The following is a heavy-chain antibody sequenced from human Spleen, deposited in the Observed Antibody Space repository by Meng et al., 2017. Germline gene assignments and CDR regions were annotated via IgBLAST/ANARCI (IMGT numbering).Heavy chain of an antibody. Sequence: QGQLVEVGGEVKKPGSSVKVSCKASGDIFSSYVIAWVRQAPGQGLEWMGGIIPMYGATNYAQKLQGRVTITADESTSTAYMELSSLRSEDTAMYYCAIAGGWLRYFDYWGQGTLVTVSS. D-gene: IGHD5-12*01. CDR3: AIAGGWLRYFDY. J-gene: IGHJ4*02. CDR1: GDIFSSYV. CDR2: IIPMYGAT. V-gene: IGHV1-69*01.